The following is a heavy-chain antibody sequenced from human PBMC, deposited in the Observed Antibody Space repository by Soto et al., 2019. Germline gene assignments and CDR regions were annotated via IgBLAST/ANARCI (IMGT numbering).Heavy chain of an antibody. CDR3: ARDPDIVLMVYAPPAYYYYGMDV. D-gene: IGHD2-8*01. CDR1: GYTFTSYG. J-gene: IGHJ6*02. Sequence: ASVKVSCKASGYTFTSYGISWVRQAPGQGLEWMGWISAYNGNTNYAQKLQGRVTMTTDTSTSTAYMELRGLRSDDTAVYYCARDPDIVLMVYAPPAYYYYGMDVWGQGTTVTVSS. V-gene: IGHV1-18*01. CDR2: ISAYNGNT.